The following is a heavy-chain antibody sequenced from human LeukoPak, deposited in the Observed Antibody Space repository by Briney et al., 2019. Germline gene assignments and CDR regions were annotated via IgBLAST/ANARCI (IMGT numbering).Heavy chain of an antibody. CDR2: LSGSGGST. V-gene: IGHV3-23*01. J-gene: IGHJ3*02. Sequence: PGGSLRLSCAASGFTFSSFAMSWVRQAPGKGLEWVSTLSGSGGSTYYADSVKGRFTISRDNAKNSLYLQMNSLKTEDTAVYYCTTDQNTMIVVVISDAFDIWGQGTMVTVSS. CDR1: GFTFSSFA. CDR3: TTDQNTMIVVVISDAFDI. D-gene: IGHD3-22*01.